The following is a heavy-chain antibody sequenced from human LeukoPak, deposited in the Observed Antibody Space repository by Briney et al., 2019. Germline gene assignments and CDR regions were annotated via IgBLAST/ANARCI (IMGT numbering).Heavy chain of an antibody. CDR3: ARHDKQDLQRLVLKINWFDP. CDR2: IYYSGST. Sequence: SETLSLTCTVSGGSISSSSYYWGWIRQPSGKGLEWIGSIYYSGSTYYNPSLKSRVTISVDTSKNQFSLKLSSVTAADTAVYYCARHDKQDLQRLVLKINWFDPWGQGTLVTVSS. V-gene: IGHV4-39*01. D-gene: IGHD6-19*01. CDR1: GGSISSSSYY. J-gene: IGHJ5*02.